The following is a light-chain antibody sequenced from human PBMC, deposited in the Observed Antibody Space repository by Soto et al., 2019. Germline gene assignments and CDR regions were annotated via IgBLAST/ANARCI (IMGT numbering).Light chain of an antibody. J-gene: IGKJ2*01. V-gene: IGKV3-15*01. Sequence: EIVMTHSPATLSVSPGERATLSCRASQSVSNNLAWYQQKPGPAPRLLIYGASTWATAIPARFSGSGSGTEFTLTISSLQSEDFAVYFCQQYDNWPYTFGQGTKLEIK. CDR1: QSVSNN. CDR3: QQYDNWPYT. CDR2: GAS.